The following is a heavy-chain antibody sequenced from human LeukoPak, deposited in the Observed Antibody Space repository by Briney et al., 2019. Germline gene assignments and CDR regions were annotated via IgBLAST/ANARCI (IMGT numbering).Heavy chain of an antibody. J-gene: IGHJ3*02. V-gene: IGHV3-23*01. CDR3: AKDHDGYEM. Sequence: GGSLRLSCAASGFPFSNYAMSWVRQAPGKGLEWVSDVSGSGSRTYYADSVKGRFTISRDNSKNTLYLQMDSLRVDDSAVYYCAKDHDGYEMWGQGTMVTVSS. CDR1: GFPFSNYA. CDR2: VSGSGSRT.